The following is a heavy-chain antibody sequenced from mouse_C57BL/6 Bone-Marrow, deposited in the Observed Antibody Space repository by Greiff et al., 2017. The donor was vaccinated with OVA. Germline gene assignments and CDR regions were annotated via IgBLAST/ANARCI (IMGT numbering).Heavy chain of an antibody. CDR2: IYPRSGNT. D-gene: IGHD2-3*01. Sequence: QVHVKQSGAELARPGASVKLSCKASGYTFTSYGISWVKQRTGQGLEWIGEIYPRSGNTYYNEKFKGKATLTADKSSSTAYMELRSLTSEDSAVYFCARRLYDGYYWFAYWGQGTLVTVSA. CDR3: ARRLYDGYYWFAY. CDR1: GYTFTSYG. J-gene: IGHJ3*01. V-gene: IGHV1-81*01.